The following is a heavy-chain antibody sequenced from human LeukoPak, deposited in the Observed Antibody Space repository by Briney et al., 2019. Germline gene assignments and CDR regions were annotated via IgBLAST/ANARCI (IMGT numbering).Heavy chain of an antibody. V-gene: IGHV4-4*09. CDR1: GGSIRSYY. CDR2: ICIRGTT. CDR3: ARLKNVDWFDP. Sequence: SETLSLTCTVSGGSIRSYYWSWIRQPPGKGLEWIGHICIRGTTDYNPSLKSRVTMSIDTSKNQFSLKLSSVIAADTAVYYCARLKNVDWFDPWGQGTLVIVSS. D-gene: IGHD1-1*01. J-gene: IGHJ5*02.